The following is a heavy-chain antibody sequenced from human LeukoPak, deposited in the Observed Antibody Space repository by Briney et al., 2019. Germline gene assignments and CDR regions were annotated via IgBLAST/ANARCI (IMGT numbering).Heavy chain of an antibody. Sequence: GGSLRLSCAASGFTFSSYAMTWVRQAPGKGLEWLSVISGSGGSTYYADSVKGRFTISRDNTKNSLYLQMNSLRAEDTAVYYCARNGGYRRSDYWGQGTLATVSS. CDR3: ARNGGYRRSDY. CDR2: ISGSGGST. D-gene: IGHD3-16*02. V-gene: IGHV3-23*01. J-gene: IGHJ4*02. CDR1: GFTFSSYA.